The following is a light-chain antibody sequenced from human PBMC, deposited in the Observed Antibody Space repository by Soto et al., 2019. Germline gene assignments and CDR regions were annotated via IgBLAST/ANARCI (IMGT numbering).Light chain of an antibody. CDR1: QSIGTS. Sequence: DIQVTQSPSTLSASVGDRVTITCRASQSIGTSLAWYQQKPGKAPKLLIQEASSLEGWPPSRFSGSGSGTEFTLTISSLQPDDFVTYYCQPYNYNSRSFGGGTKVENK. CDR3: QPYNYNSRS. CDR2: EAS. V-gene: IGKV1-5*03. J-gene: IGKJ4*01.